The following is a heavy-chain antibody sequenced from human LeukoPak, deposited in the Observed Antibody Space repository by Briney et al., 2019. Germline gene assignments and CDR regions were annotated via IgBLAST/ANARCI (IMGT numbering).Heavy chain of an antibody. CDR1: GFNLRSFN. Sequence: GSLKLSRSTSGFNLRSFNITWVRQFSGEGLEWVSSISSSSTYIYYADSVKGRFIISRDNAKNSLYLQMNSLRAEDTAVFYCARDFLNAIDIWGQGTMVTVSS. CDR2: ISSSSTYI. CDR3: ARDFLNAIDI. D-gene: IGHD2/OR15-2a*01. J-gene: IGHJ3*02. V-gene: IGHV3-21*01.